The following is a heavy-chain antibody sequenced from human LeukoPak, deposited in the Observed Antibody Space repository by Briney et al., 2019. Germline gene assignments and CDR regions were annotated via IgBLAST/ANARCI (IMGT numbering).Heavy chain of an antibody. Sequence: GVSLRLSCAASGFTFSSYSMNWVRQAPGRGLEWVSSSSSFSNYLYYADSVKGRFTISRDNAENSFYLQMNSLRAEDTAVYYCARSRTTVTKGPLDYWGQGTLVT. D-gene: IGHD4-17*01. CDR3: ARSRTTVTKGPLDY. J-gene: IGHJ4*02. CDR1: GFTFSSYS. CDR2: SSSFSNYL. V-gene: IGHV3-21*01.